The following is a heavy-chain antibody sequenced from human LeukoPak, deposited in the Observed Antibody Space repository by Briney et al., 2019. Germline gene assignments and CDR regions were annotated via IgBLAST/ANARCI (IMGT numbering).Heavy chain of an antibody. CDR1: GFTFDDYG. CDR3: ARVYYDHVMGPTTHFDY. D-gene: IGHD3-16*01. Sequence: RGSLRLSCAASGFTFDDYGMSWVRQAPGKGLEWVSGINWNGGSTGYADSVKGRFTISRDNAKNSLYLQMNSLRAEDTALYYCARVYYDHVMGPTTHFDYWGQGTLVTVSS. V-gene: IGHV3-20*04. CDR2: INWNGGST. J-gene: IGHJ4*02.